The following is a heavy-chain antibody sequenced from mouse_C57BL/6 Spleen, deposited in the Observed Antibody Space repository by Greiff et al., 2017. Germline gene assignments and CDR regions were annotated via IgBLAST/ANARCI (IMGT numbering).Heavy chain of an antibody. CDR1: GYTFTSYT. Sequence: QVQLQQSGAELARPGASVKMSCKASGYTFTSYTMHWVKQRPGQGLEWIGYINPSSGYTKYNQKFKDKATLTADKSSSTAYMQLSSLTSEDSAVYYCARSRLDYDEGAWFAYWGQGTLVTVSA. J-gene: IGHJ3*01. V-gene: IGHV1-4*01. CDR2: INPSSGYT. CDR3: ARSRLDYDEGAWFAY. D-gene: IGHD2-4*01.